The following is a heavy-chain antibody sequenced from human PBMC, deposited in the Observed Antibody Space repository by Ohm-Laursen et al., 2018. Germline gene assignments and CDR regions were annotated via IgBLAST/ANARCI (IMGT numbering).Heavy chain of an antibody. CDR3: ARTYYYDSSGYYQHFDY. D-gene: IGHD3-22*01. CDR1: GGSISSSTSY. Sequence: GTLSLTCSVSGGSISSSTSYWGWIRQPPGKGLEWIGSIYYSGSTYYNPSLKSRVTISADTSKNQFSLKLSSVTAADTAVYYCARTYYYDSSGYYQHFDYWGQGTLVTVSS. J-gene: IGHJ4*02. CDR2: IYYSGST. V-gene: IGHV4-39*01.